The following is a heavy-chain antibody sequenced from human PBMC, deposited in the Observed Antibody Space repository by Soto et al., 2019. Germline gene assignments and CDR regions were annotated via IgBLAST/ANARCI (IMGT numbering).Heavy chain of an antibody. J-gene: IGHJ4*02. Sequence: ASVKVSCKASGYTFTSYAMHWVRQAPGQGLEWMGWISAYNGNTNYAQKLQGRVTMTTDTSTSTAYMELRSLRSDDTAVYYCARDVNCGGDCYSDDYWGQGTLVTVSS. V-gene: IGHV1-18*01. CDR3: ARDVNCGGDCYSDDY. D-gene: IGHD2-21*02. CDR2: ISAYNGNT. CDR1: GYTFTSYA.